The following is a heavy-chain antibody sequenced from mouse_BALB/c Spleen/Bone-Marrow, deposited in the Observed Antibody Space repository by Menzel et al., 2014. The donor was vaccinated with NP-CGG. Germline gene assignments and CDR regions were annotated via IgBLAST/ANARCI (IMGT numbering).Heavy chain of an antibody. D-gene: IGHD2-3*01. CDR2: ISNGGGST. V-gene: IGHV5-12*02. CDR3: ARRGWYYAIDY. CDR1: GFTFSDYY. Sequence: EVQLVESGGGLVQPGGSLKLSCATSGFTFSDYYMYWVRQTPEKRLEWVAYISNGGGSTYYPDTVKGRFTISRDNAKNTLYLQMSRLKSEDTAMYCCARRGWYYAIDYWGQGTSVTVSS. J-gene: IGHJ4*01.